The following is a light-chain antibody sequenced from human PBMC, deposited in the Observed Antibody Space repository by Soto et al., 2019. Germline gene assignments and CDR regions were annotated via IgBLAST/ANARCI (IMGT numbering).Light chain of an antibody. CDR2: GAS. Sequence: EIVLTQSPGTLSLSPGERATLSCRASQSVSSNYLSWYQQKPGQAPRLLIYGASSRAAGITDRFSGSGSGTDFTLTITRLEPEDFAVYYCQQYAHSPSRLTFGGGTKVEIK. CDR1: QSVSSNY. CDR3: QQYAHSPSRLT. V-gene: IGKV3-20*01. J-gene: IGKJ4*02.